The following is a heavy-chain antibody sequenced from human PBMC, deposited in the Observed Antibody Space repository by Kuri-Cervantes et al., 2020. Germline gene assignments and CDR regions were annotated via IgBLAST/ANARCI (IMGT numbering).Heavy chain of an antibody. V-gene: IGHV3-15*01. CDR2: IKSNTDGGTA. D-gene: IGHD2-2*01. Sequence: LTCAASGFTFSKAWMAWVRQAPGKGLEWVGRIKSNTDGGTADYAAPVEGRFTISRDDSEGTVDLQMNSLKTEDTAVYYCTRHTGFSSTSSYYYYMDVWGKGTTVTVSS. CDR3: TRHTGFSSTSSYYYYMDV. CDR1: GFTFSKAW. J-gene: IGHJ6*03.